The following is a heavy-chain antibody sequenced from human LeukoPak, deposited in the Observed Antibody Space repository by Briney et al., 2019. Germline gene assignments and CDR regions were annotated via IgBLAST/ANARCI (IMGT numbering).Heavy chain of an antibody. D-gene: IGHD2-2*02. CDR3: ARVGIAGYCSSTSCYSGDY. J-gene: IGHJ4*02. CDR2: IYTSGST. V-gene: IGHV4-61*02. CDR1: GGSISSGSCY. Sequence: NPSQTLSLTCTVSGGSISSGSCYWSWIRQPAGKGLEWIGRIYTSGSTNYNPSLKSRVTISVDTSKNQFSLKLSSVTAADTAVYYCARVGIAGYCSSTSCYSGDYWGQGTLVTVSS.